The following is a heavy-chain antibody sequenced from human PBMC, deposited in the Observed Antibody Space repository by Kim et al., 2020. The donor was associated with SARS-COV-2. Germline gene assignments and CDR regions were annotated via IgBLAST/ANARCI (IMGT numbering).Heavy chain of an antibody. Sequence: LKSRVTISVDTSKNQFSLKLSSVTAADTAVYYCARGLGDYYGSGSYSADYWGQGTLVTVSS. CDR3: ARGLGDYYGSGSYSADY. J-gene: IGHJ4*02. D-gene: IGHD3-10*01. V-gene: IGHV4-34*01.